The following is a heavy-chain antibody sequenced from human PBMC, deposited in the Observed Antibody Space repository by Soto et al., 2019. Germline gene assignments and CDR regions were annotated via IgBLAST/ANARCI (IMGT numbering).Heavy chain of an antibody. CDR2: IYWNDDK. CDR1: GFPLRTSGVG. Sequence: SGPTMVNPTQTLTLTCIFSGFPLRTSGVGVGWIRQPPGRALEWLGFIYWNDDKRYSPSLKSRLTITKDTSKNQVVLTMTNMDPVDTATYYCAKSGSSGWYGWFDPWGQGTQVTVSS. V-gene: IGHV2-5*01. D-gene: IGHD6-19*01. CDR3: AKSGSSGWYGWFDP. J-gene: IGHJ5*02.